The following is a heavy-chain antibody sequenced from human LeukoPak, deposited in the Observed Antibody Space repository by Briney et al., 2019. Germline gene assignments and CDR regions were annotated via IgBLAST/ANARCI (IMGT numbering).Heavy chain of an antibody. CDR2: INSDGSST. J-gene: IGHJ4*02. CDR3: AREGPDSSGYYSDY. D-gene: IGHD3-22*01. V-gene: IGHV3-74*01. Sequence: PGGSLRLSCAASGFTFSSYWMHWVRQAPGKGLVWVSRINSDGSSTAYAGSVKGRFTISRDNAKNTLYLHMNSLRDEDTAVYYCAREGPDSSGYYSDYWGQGTLVTVSS. CDR1: GFTFSSYW.